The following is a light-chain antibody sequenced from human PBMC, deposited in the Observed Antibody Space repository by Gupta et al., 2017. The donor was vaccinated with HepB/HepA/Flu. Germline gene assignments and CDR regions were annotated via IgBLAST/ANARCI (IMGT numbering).Light chain of an antibody. CDR1: NSDVGGYDS. J-gene: IGLJ1*01. V-gene: IGLV2-14*03. CDR3: TETTGSIIYV. CDR2: NIS. Sequence: QSALTQPASVSGSPGQSITISCTGTNSDVGGYDSVSWYQQPPDKAPKLIFYNISARPAGVSICCASSYDSTTSIITAAEQEDEDDDDYYCTETTGSIIYVFGTGTKVTVL.